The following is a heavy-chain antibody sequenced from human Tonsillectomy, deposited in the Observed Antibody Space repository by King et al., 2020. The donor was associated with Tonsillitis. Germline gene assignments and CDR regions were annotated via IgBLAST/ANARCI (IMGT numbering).Heavy chain of an antibody. CDR2: IYPDDSDI. Sequence: VQLVQSGAEVKKPGDSLKISCKTSGYSFANYWIGWVRQMPGEGLEWVGIIYPDDSDIRYSPSFEGQVTISSDKSITTAYLQWSSLKASDTAMYYCARHSDSDFLDYWGLGTLVTVSS. V-gene: IGHV5-51*01. CDR3: ARHSDSDFLDY. D-gene: IGHD4-11*01. CDR1: GYSFANYW. J-gene: IGHJ4*02.